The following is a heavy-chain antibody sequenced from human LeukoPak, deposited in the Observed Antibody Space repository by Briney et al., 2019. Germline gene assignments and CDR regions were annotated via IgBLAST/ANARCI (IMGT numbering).Heavy chain of an antibody. Sequence: GESLRLSCSASGFNFINHYMSWVRQAPGKGLECVAKIKPDGSEKFYLDSVKGRLTISRDNSKNLLFLQLNSVRAEDTAVYYCVREIWWRFDYWGQGSLVTVSS. CDR2: IKPDGSEK. J-gene: IGHJ4*02. V-gene: IGHV3-7*01. CDR3: VREIWWRFDY. CDR1: GFNFINHY. D-gene: IGHD5-12*01.